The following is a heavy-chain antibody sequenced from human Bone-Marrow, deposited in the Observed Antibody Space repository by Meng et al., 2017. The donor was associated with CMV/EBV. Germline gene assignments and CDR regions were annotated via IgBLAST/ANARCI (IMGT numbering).Heavy chain of an antibody. D-gene: IGHD6-19*01. V-gene: IGHV3-7*04. CDR1: AFTFSSYW. Sequence: GESLKISCSASAFTFSSYWMCWVRQAPGKGLEWVANIKKDGSEKYYVDSVKGRFTISRDNAKNSLYLQMNILRAEDKAVYYFVRAIAVAGTGRCNDYWGQGTLVTVSS. J-gene: IGHJ4*02. CDR3: VRAIAVAGTGRCNDY. CDR2: IKKDGSEK.